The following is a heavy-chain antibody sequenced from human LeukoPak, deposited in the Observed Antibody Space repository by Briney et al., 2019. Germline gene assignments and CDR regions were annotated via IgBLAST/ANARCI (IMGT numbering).Heavy chain of an antibody. Sequence: SETLSLTCTVSGGSISSSSYYWGWIRQPPGKGLEWIGSIYYSGSTYYNPSLKSRVTISVDTSKNQCSLKLSSVTAADTAVYYCARRGGGYDGRDYWGQGTLVTVSS. D-gene: IGHD5-12*01. CDR2: IYYSGST. CDR3: ARRGGGYDGRDY. J-gene: IGHJ4*02. CDR1: GGSISSSSYY. V-gene: IGHV4-39*01.